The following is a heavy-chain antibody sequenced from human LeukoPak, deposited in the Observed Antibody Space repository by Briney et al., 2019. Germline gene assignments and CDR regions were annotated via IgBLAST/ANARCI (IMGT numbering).Heavy chain of an antibody. J-gene: IGHJ4*02. D-gene: IGHD1-26*01. Sequence: ASVKVSCKASGYTFTSYDINWVRQAPGQGLEWMGWISPYNENRKYLQKLQGRVTLSTDTSTSTAYMELRSLTSDDTAVYYCAREESIGRYQFLHDYWGQGTLVTVSS. V-gene: IGHV1-18*01. CDR1: GYTFTSYD. CDR2: ISPYNENR. CDR3: AREESIGRYQFLHDY.